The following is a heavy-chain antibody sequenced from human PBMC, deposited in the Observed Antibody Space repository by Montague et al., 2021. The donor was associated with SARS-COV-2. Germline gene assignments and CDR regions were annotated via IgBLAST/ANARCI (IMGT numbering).Heavy chain of an antibody. CDR3: ARDVVTEPCTFDY. J-gene: IGHJ4*02. V-gene: IGHV4-4*07. CDR2: VSASGST. CDR1: GDSTSYYS. D-gene: IGHD4-23*01. Sequence: SETLSLTCTVSGDSTSYYSWSWIRQPAGKGLEWIGRVSASGSTNYNPSLNSRVTMSVDTSKKQFSLRLSPVTAADTAVYYCARDVVTEPCTFDYWGQGTLVTVSS.